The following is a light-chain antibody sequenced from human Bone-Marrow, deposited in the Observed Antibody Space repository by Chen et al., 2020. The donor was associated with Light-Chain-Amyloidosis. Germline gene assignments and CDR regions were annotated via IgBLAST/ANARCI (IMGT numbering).Light chain of an antibody. CDR1: SSDVGGYNY. J-gene: IGLJ1*01. CDR2: DVS. Sequence: QSALTQPRSVSGSPGQSVTISCTGSSSDVGGYNYVSWYQQPPGKAPKLMIYDVSKRPSGVPDRFSGSKSDNTASLTISGLQTEDEADYFCCSFAGSYTVFVLGTGTKVTVL. V-gene: IGLV2-11*01. CDR3: CSFAGSYTVFV.